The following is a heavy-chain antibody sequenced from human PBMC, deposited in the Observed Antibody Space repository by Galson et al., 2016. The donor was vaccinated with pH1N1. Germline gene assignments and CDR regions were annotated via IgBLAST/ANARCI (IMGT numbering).Heavy chain of an antibody. J-gene: IGHJ6*02. CDR1: GFTFSSYW. V-gene: IGHV3-7*03. Sequence: SLRLSCAASGFTFSSYWMSWVRQAPGKGLEWVANIKQDGSEKHYVDSVKGRFTISRDKAKNSLYLQMNSLRAEDTAVYYCARAGSSWDTYYYYYGMDVWGQGTTVTVSS. CDR3: ARAGSSWDTYYYYYGMDV. D-gene: IGHD6-13*01. CDR2: IKQDGSEK.